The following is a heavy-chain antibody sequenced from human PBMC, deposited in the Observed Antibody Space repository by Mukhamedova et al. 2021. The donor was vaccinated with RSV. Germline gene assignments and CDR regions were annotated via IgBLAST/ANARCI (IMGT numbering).Heavy chain of an antibody. CDR3: ARPPDPPDTSAFDI. Sequence: VRQAPGQGLEWMGWINPNSGGTNYAQKFQGRVTMTRDTSISTAYMELSRLRSDDTAVYYCARPPDPPDTSAFDIWGQGTMVTVS. D-gene: IGHD1-14*01. V-gene: IGHV1-2*02. CDR2: INPNSGGT. J-gene: IGHJ3*02.